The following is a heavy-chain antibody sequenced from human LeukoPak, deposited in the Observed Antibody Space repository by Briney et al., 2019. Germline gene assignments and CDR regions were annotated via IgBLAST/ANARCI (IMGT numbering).Heavy chain of an antibody. V-gene: IGHV1-3*01. D-gene: IGHD6-19*01. CDR3: ARVGYSSGWPYNWFDP. CDR2: INAGNGNT. CDR1: GYTFTSYV. Sequence: GASVKVSCKASGYTFTSYVMHWVRQAPGQRLEWMGWINAGNGNTKYSQKFQGRVTITRDTSASTAYMELSSLRSEDTAVYYCARVGYSSGWPYNWFDPWGQGTLVTVSS. J-gene: IGHJ5*02.